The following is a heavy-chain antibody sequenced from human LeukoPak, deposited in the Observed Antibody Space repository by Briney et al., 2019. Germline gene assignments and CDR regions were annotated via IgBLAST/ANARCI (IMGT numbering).Heavy chain of an antibody. CDR1: GGSFSGYY. CDR2: INHSGST. D-gene: IGHD4-17*01. J-gene: IGHJ5*02. Sequence: SETLSLTCAVYGGSFSGYYWSWIRQPPGKGLEWIGEINHSGSTNYNPSLKSRVTISVDTSKNQFSLKLSSVTAADTAVHYCATYGDNNWFDPWGQGTLVTVSS. CDR3: ATYGDNNWFDP. V-gene: IGHV4-34*01.